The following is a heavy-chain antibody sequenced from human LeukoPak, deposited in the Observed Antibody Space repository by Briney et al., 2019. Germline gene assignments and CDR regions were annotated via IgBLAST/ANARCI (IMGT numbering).Heavy chain of an antibody. Sequence: PGGSLRLSCAASGFTFSSYGVHRVPQAPGKGLEWVAVISYDGSNKYYADSVQGRFTISRDNSKNPLYLQMNSLRPEDTAIYYCAKSFPAAAATVYYYYGMDVWGQGTTVTVSS. D-gene: IGHD6-13*01. CDR1: GFTFSSYG. V-gene: IGHV3-30*18. CDR2: ISYDGSNK. CDR3: AKSFPAAAATVYYYYGMDV. J-gene: IGHJ6*02.